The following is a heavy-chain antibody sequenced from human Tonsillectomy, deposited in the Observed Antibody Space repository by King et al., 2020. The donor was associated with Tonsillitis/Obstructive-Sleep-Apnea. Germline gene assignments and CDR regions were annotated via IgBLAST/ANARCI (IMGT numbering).Heavy chain of an antibody. CDR3: ARVTRLEWLLDVWFDP. CDR1: GFTFSSYW. CDR2: INSDGSSP. J-gene: IGHJ5*02. V-gene: IGHV3-74*01. Sequence: VQLVESGGGLVQPGGSLRLSCAASGFTFSSYWMHWVRQAPGKGLVWVSRINSDGSSPSYAASVKGRFTISRDNDKNTLYLQMNSLRAEDTDVYYCARVTRLEWLLDVWFDPWGQGTLVTVSS. D-gene: IGHD3-3*01.